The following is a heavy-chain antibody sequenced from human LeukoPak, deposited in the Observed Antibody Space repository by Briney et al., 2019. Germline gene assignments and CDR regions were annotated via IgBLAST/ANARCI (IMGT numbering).Heavy chain of an antibody. CDR1: GFSFTNYY. V-gene: IGHV3-7*01. D-gene: IGHD2-2*01. CDR3: ARGGEDIVVVPAAKQGGNYYYYYMDV. J-gene: IGHJ6*03. Sequence: GGSLRLSCAASGFSFTNYYMNWVRQAPGKGLEWVANINHDGSDIKYVDSVKGRFTISRDNAKSSVYLHLNSLRAEDTAVYYCARGGEDIVVVPAAKQGGNYYYYYMDVWGKGTTVTVSS. CDR2: INHDGSDI.